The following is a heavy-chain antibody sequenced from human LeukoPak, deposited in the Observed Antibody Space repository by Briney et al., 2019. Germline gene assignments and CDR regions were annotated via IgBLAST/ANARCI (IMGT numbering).Heavy chain of an antibody. V-gene: IGHV1-18*01. CDR3: ARVPPQQLVFLGAFDI. D-gene: IGHD6-13*01. J-gene: IGHJ3*02. Sequence: ASVKVSCKASGYTFTSYGISWVRQAPGQGLEWMGWISAYNGNTNYAQKLQGRVTMTADTSTSTAYMELRSLRSDDTAVYYCARVPPQQLVFLGAFDIWGQGTMVTVSS. CDR1: GYTFTSYG. CDR2: ISAYNGNT.